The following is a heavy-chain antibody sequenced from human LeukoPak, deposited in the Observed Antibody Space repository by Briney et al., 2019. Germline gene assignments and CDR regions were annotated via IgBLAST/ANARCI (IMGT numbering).Heavy chain of an antibody. V-gene: IGHV4-34*01. D-gene: IGHD3-9*01. CDR3: ARGPPIKYDILTGYYNFDY. CDR2: INHFGST. J-gene: IGHJ4*02. CDR1: GGSFSGYY. Sequence: SETLSLTCAVYGGSFSGYYWNWIRQPPGKGLEWIGEINHFGSTNYNPSLKSRVTISGDTSKKQFSLKLSSVTAADTAVYYCARGPPIKYDILTGYYNFDYWGQGTLVTVSS.